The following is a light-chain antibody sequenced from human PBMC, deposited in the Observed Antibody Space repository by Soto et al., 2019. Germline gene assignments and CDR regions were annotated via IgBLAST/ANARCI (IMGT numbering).Light chain of an antibody. CDR1: QDIDRW. CDR2: KAS. J-gene: IGKJ1*01. CDR3: QPYNSYSRT. V-gene: IGKV1-5*03. Sequence: DFQMTQSPSSLSASVGDRVTITCQASQDIDRWLAWYQHKPGKAPKLLIFKASTLETGVPSRFSGSGSETEFTLTISSLQPDDSATYYCQPYNSYSRTFGQGTKVDIK.